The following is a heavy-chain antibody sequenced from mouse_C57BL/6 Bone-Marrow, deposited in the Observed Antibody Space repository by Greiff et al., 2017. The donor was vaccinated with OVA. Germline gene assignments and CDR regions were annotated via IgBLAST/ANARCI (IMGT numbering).Heavy chain of an antibody. CDR2: ISYDGSN. Sequence: EVKLEESGPGLVKPSQSLSLTCSVTGYSITSGYYWNWIRQFPGNKLEWMGYISYDGSNNYNPSLKNRISITRDTSKNQFFLKLNSVNTEDTATYYCARATIGTPFDYWGQGTTLTVSS. D-gene: IGHD2-5*01. CDR1: GYSITSGYY. J-gene: IGHJ2*01. CDR3: ARATIGTPFDY. V-gene: IGHV3-6*01.